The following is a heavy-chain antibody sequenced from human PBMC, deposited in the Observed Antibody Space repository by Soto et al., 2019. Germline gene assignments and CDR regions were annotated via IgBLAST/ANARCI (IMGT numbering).Heavy chain of an antibody. V-gene: IGHV1-8*01. CDR2: LNPNTDKT. CDR3: ARGIKGLPPSAFDI. Sequence: ASVKVSCKASGYTFSNYDINWVRQATGQGLEWMGWLNPNTDKTGSAQKFQGRVTMTRNASISTAYLELSGLRSDDTAVYYCARGIKGLPPSAFDIWGQGTRVTVSS. D-gene: IGHD5-12*01. CDR1: GYTFSNYD. J-gene: IGHJ3*02.